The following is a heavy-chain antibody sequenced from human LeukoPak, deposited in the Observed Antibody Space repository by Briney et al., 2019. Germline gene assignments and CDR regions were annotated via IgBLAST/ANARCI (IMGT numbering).Heavy chain of an antibody. CDR1: GGSISSGDYY. CDR3: ARVPTTVTTYYFDY. J-gene: IGHJ4*02. Sequence: SETLSLTCTVSGGSISSGDYYWSWIRQPPGKGLEWIGYIYYRGSTYYNPSLKSRVTISVDTSKNQFSLKLSSVTAADTAVYYCARVPTTVTTYYFDYWGQGTLVTVSS. D-gene: IGHD4-17*01. CDR2: IYYRGST. V-gene: IGHV4-30-4*01.